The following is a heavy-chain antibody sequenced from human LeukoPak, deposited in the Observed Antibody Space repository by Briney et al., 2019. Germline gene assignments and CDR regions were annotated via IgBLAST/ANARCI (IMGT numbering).Heavy chain of an antibody. CDR1: GFTFSSYA. V-gene: IGHV3-30-3*01. J-gene: IGHJ6*02. Sequence: GGSLRLSCAASGFTFSSYAMHWVRQAPGKGLVWVAVISYDGSNKYYADSVKGRFTISRDNSKNTLYLQMNSLRAEDTAVYYCARDYGDNVGYYYYGMDVWGQGTTVTVSS. CDR2: ISYDGSNK. CDR3: ARDYGDNVGYYYYGMDV. D-gene: IGHD4-17*01.